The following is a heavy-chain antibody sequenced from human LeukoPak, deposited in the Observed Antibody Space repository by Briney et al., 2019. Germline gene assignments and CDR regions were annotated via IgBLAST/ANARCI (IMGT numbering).Heavy chain of an antibody. CDR2: MHPNSGDT. CDR3: SREDY. Sequence: ASVKVSCKASGYTFTGYYIHWVRQAPGQGLEFLGWMHPNSGDTTCAQKFQGRVTLTRDASISTAYMELSRLRSDDTAVYYCSREDYWGQGTLVSVSS. V-gene: IGHV1-2*02. CDR1: GYTFTGYY. J-gene: IGHJ4*02.